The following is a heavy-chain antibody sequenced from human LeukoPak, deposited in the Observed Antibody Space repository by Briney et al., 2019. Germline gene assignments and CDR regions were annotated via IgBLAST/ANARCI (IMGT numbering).Heavy chain of an antibody. J-gene: IGHJ2*01. Sequence: SETLSLTCSVSGGSISSYHCSWIRRPAGKGLEWIGRMYTSGSTNFNPSLKSRVTMSVDTSKNQFSLNLSSVTAADTAVYYCARDMGVSQRYWYFDLWGPGTLVTVSS. V-gene: IGHV4-4*07. CDR3: ARDMGVSQRYWYFDL. CDR1: GGSISSYH. CDR2: MYTSGST. D-gene: IGHD2-2*01.